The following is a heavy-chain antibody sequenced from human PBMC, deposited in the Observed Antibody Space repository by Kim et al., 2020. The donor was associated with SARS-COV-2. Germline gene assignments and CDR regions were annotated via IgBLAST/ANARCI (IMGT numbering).Heavy chain of an antibody. CDR1: GGSISSSSYY. Sequence: SETLSLTCTVSGGSISSSSYYWGWIRQPPGKGLEWIGSIYYSGSTYYNPSLKSRVTISVDTSKNQFSLKLSSVTAADTAVYYCARLNRRGVAAAGTRNWFDPWGQGTRVTVSS. J-gene: IGHJ5*02. CDR3: ARLNRRGVAAAGTRNWFDP. D-gene: IGHD6-13*01. V-gene: IGHV4-39*01. CDR2: IYYSGST.